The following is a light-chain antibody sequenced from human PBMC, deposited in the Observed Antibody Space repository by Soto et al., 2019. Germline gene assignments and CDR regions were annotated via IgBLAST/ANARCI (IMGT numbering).Light chain of an antibody. CDR2: GAS. CDR3: QQCSNWPPVT. Sequence: EIVMTQSPATLSVSPGERATLSCRASQSVSSNLAWYQQKPGQAPRLLIYGASTRATGIPARFSGSGSGTEFTLTISSLQSEDFAVYYCQQCSNWPPVTFGGGTKVEIK. J-gene: IGKJ4*01. CDR1: QSVSSN. V-gene: IGKV3-15*01.